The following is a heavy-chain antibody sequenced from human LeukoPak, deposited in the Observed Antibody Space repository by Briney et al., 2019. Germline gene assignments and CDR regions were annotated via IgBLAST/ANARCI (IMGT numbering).Heavy chain of an antibody. D-gene: IGHD1-1*01. CDR1: GFTFSSYE. Sequence: GESLRLSCAASGFTFSSYEMNWVRQAPGKGLEWVSYISSSGSTIYYADSVKGRFTISRDNAKKSLYLQMNSLRAEDTAVYYCARYNGWNYYMDVWGKGTTVTISS. V-gene: IGHV3-48*03. CDR3: ARYNGWNYYMDV. J-gene: IGHJ6*03. CDR2: ISSSGSTI.